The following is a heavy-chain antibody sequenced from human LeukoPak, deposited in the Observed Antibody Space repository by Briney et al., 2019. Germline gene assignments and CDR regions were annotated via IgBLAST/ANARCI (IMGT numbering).Heavy chain of an antibody. CDR3: TVPGGVGYAYFAYFDY. Sequence: GGALRLSCAASGFTFCSYNMNCGRQAPGEGLEWGSSISSRSSYIYYADSVKGGFTISRDNAKNSLYLQMNSLRAEDPAVYYCTVPGGVGYAYFAYFDYWGQGTLVTVSS. J-gene: IGHJ4*02. CDR2: ISSRSSYI. CDR1: GFTFCSYN. V-gene: IGHV3-21*01. D-gene: IGHD5-12*01.